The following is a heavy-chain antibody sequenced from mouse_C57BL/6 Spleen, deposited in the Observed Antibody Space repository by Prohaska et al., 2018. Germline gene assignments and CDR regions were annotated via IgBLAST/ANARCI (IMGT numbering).Heavy chain of an antibody. Sequence: QVQLQQPGAELVMPGASVKLSCKASGYTFTSYWMHWVKQRPGQGLEWIGEIYPSDSYTNYNQKFKGKATLTVDKSSSTAYMQLSSLTSEDSAVYYCARTDYGSSSFAYWGQGTLVTVSA. CDR2: IYPSDSYT. CDR1: GYTFTSYW. D-gene: IGHD1-1*01. CDR3: ARTDYGSSSFAY. V-gene: IGHV1-69*01. J-gene: IGHJ3*01.